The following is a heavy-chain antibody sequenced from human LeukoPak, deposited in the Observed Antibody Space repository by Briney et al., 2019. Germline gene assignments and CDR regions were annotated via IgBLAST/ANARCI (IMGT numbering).Heavy chain of an antibody. Sequence: SETLSLTCTVSGGSISSGGYYWSWIRQPPGKGLEWIGYIYHSGSTYYNPSLKSRVTISVDRPKNQFSLKLSSVTAADTAVYYCARALGDYGGNSPDYWGQGTLVTVSS. V-gene: IGHV4-30-2*01. CDR1: GGSISSGGYY. CDR2: IYHSGST. J-gene: IGHJ4*02. D-gene: IGHD4-23*01. CDR3: ARALGDYGGNSPDY.